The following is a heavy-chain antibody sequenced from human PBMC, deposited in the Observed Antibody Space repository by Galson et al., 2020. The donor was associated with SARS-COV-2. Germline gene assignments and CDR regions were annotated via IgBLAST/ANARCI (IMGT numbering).Heavy chain of an antibody. Sequence: ASVKVSCKVSGYTLTELSMHWVRQAPGKGLEWMGGFDPEDGETIYAQKFQGRVTMTEDTSTDTAYMELSSLRSEDTAVYYCASSQSVVPAAISWFDPWGQGTLVTVSS. D-gene: IGHD2-2*01. CDR2: FDPEDGET. CDR3: ASSQSVVPAAISWFDP. J-gene: IGHJ5*02. V-gene: IGHV1-24*01. CDR1: GYTLTELS.